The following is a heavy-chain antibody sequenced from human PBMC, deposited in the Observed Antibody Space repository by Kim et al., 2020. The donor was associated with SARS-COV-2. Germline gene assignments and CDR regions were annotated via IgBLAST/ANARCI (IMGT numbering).Heavy chain of an antibody. J-gene: IGHJ6*02. CDR3: ARAPGYCSSTSCSWGPGWGLAYYYGMDV. Sequence: ASVKVSCKASGYTFTSYAMNWVRQAPGQGLEWMGWINTNTGNPTYAQGFTGLFVFSLDTSVSTAYLQISSLKAEDTAVYYCARAPGYCSSTSCSWGPGWGLAYYYGMDVWGQGTTVTVSS. V-gene: IGHV7-4-1*02. D-gene: IGHD2-2*03. CDR2: INTNTGNP. CDR1: GYTFTSYA.